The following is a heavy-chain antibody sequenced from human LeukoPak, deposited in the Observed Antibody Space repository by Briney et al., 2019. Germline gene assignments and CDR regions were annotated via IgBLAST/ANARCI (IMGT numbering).Heavy chain of an antibody. CDR2: ISGSGNYI. J-gene: IGHJ6*04. CDR3: AELGITMIGGV. CDR1: GFTFSTYN. Sequence: NPGGSLRLSCAASGFTFSTYNMNWVRQAPGKGLEWVSSISGSGNYIYYADSVKGRFTISRDNAKNSLYLQMNSLRAEDTAVYYCAELGITMIGGVWGKGTTVTISS. D-gene: IGHD3-10*02. V-gene: IGHV3-21*01.